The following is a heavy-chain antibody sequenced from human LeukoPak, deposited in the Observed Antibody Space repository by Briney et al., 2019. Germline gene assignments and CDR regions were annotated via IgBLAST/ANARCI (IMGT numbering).Heavy chain of an antibody. CDR1: GYTFTGHY. Sequence: GASVKVSCKASGYTFTGHYMHWVRQAPGQGLEWMGIINPSGGGTSYAQKFQGRVTMTRDTSTSTVYMELRSLRSEDTAVYYCAREAAAGTTSFDYWAREPWSPSPQ. V-gene: IGHV1-46*01. CDR2: INPSGGGT. D-gene: IGHD6-13*01. J-gene: IGHJ4*02. CDR3: AREAAAGTTSFDY.